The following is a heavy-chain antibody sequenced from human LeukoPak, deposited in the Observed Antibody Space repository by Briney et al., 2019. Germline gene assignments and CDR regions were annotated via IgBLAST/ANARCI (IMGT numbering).Heavy chain of an antibody. V-gene: IGHV1-2*02. J-gene: IGHJ4*02. Sequence: ASVRVSCKASGYTFTGYYIHWVRQAPGQGLEWMGWINPDTGVTKYAQKFQGRVTMTRDTSISTAYMELSRLRSDDTAVYYCARFYNGNQNFDYWGQGTLVAVSS. CDR3: ARFYNGNQNFDY. D-gene: IGHD2-8*01. CDR2: INPDTGVT. CDR1: GYTFTGYY.